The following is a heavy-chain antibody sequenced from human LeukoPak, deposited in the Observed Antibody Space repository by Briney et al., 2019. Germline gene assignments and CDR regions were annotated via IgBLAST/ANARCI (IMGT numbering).Heavy chain of an antibody. CDR1: GFTFSSYA. D-gene: IGHD4-17*01. J-gene: IGHJ4*02. Sequence: PGGSLRLSCAASGFTFSSYAMSWVRQAPGKGLEWVAFIRYDGSNKYYADSVKGRFTISRDNSKNTLYLQMNSLRAEDTAVYYCAKDPGTTVTKWGYWGQGTLVTVSS. CDR2: IRYDGSNK. V-gene: IGHV3-30*02. CDR3: AKDPGTTVTKWGY.